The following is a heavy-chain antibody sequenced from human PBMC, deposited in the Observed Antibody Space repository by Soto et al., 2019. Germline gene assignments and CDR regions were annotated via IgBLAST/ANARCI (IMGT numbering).Heavy chain of an antibody. V-gene: IGHV1-69*04. D-gene: IGHD3-10*01. J-gene: IGHJ5*02. CDR1: GDTFSTYP. CDR2: IAPFSGVP. CDR3: ARDGFAYGSGSFLAT. Sequence: QVQLVQSGAEVKKPGSSVKISCKASGDTFSTYPITWVRQAPGQGLEWMGRIAPFSGVPNSAQKFQGRLTFTADKFTTTAYMELSSLRPEDTAFYYCARDGFAYGSGSFLATWGQGTMIIVSS.